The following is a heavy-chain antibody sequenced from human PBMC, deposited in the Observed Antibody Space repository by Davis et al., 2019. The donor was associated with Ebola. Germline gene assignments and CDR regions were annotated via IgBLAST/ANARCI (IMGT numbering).Heavy chain of an antibody. J-gene: IGHJ6*04. CDR2: MYYSGNS. D-gene: IGHD3-10*01. V-gene: IGHV4-39*07. CDR1: GGSISSSSYF. Sequence: SETLSLTCTVSGGSISSSSYFWGWIRQPPGKGLEWIGSMYYSGNSYYNPSLKSRVTISVDTSKNQFSLRLNSVTAADTAVYYCARDGPAGYYYGSGSYIRKDYYAMDVWGKGTAVTVSS. CDR3: ARDGPAGYYYGSGSYIRKDYYAMDV.